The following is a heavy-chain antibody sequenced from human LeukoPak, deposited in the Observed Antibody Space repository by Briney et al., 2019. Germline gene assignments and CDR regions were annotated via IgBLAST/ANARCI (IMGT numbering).Heavy chain of an antibody. Sequence: GGSLRLSCAASGFTFSSYSMNWVRQAPGKGLEWVSSISSSSSYIYYADSVKGRFTISRDNAKNSLYLQMNSLRAEDTAVYYCASDYYDSSGYYAYWGQGTLVTVSS. CDR1: GFTFSSYS. CDR2: ISSSSSYI. J-gene: IGHJ4*02. D-gene: IGHD3-22*01. CDR3: ASDYYDSSGYYAY. V-gene: IGHV3-21*01.